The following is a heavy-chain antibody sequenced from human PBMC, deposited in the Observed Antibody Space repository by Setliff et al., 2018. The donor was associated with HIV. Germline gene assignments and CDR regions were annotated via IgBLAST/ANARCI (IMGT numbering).Heavy chain of an antibody. D-gene: IGHD1-26*01. CDR2: ISSSGRYI. CDR1: GFSLFNFA. V-gene: IGHV3-21*03. CDR3: TTLVGANPYHDALDI. J-gene: IGHJ3*02. Sequence: GGSLRLSCAPSGFSLFNFALNWVRQAPGKGLEWVSSISSSGRYIYYADSVKGRFTISRDDSKNTLSLQMNSLKSDDTALYYCTTLVGANPYHDALDIWGQGTMVTVSS.